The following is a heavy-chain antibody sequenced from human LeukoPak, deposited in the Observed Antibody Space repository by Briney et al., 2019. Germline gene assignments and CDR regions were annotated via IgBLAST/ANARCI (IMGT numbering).Heavy chain of an antibody. CDR1: GGSISSYY. J-gene: IGHJ3*02. Sequence: PSETLSLTCTVSGGSISSYYWSWIRQPAGKGLEWIGRIYTSGSTNYNPSLKSRVTMSVDTSKNQFSLKLSSVTAADTAVYYCARSDGTGATRAAFDIWGQGTMVTVSS. V-gene: IGHV4-4*07. D-gene: IGHD1-26*01. CDR2: IYTSGST. CDR3: ARSDGTGATRAAFDI.